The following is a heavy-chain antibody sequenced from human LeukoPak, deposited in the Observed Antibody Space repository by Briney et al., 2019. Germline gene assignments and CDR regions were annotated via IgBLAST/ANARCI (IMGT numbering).Heavy chain of an antibody. V-gene: IGHV4-34*01. D-gene: IGHD2-21*02. CDR2: INHSGNT. CDR3: ARGPPYIVVVTGIGFFDS. CDR1: GGSFSGYS. J-gene: IGHJ4*02. Sequence: PSETLSLTCAVYGGSFSGYSWSWIRQPPGKGLEWIGEINHSGNTNYNPSLKSRVTISVDTSKNQFSLKMSSVTAADTAVYYCARGPPYIVVVTGIGFFDSWGQGTLVTVSS.